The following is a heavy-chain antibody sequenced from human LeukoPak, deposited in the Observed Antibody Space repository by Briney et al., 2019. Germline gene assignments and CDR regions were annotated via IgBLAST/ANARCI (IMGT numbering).Heavy chain of an antibody. D-gene: IGHD2-8*02. J-gene: IGHJ3*02. CDR3: ARDLSYCTGGVCSDAFDI. Sequence: SETLSLTCTVSGGSISSYYWSWIRQPAGEGLEWIGRIYTSGSTNYNPSLKSRVTMSVDTSKNQFSLKLSSVTAADTAVYYCARDLSYCTGGVCSDAFDIWGQGTMVTVSS. V-gene: IGHV4-4*07. CDR1: GGSISSYY. CDR2: IYTSGST.